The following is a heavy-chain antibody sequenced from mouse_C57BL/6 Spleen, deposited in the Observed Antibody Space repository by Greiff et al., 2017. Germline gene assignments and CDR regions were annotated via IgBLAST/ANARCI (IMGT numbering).Heavy chain of an antibody. Sequence: QVQLQQPGAELVRPGSSVKLSCKASGYTFTSYWMHWVKQRPIQGLEWIGNIDPSDSETHYNQKFKDKATLTVDKSSSTAYMQLSSLTAEDSAVYYCARSGGYYGSSYDYAMDYWGQGTSVTVSS. CDR2: IDPSDSET. CDR1: GYTFTSYW. D-gene: IGHD1-1*01. CDR3: ARSGGYYGSSYDYAMDY. J-gene: IGHJ4*01. V-gene: IGHV1-52*01.